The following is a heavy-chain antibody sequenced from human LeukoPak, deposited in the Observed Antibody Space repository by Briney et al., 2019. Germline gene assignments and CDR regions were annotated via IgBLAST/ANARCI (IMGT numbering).Heavy chain of an antibody. CDR2: ISSSSSYI. CDR1: GFTFSSYS. D-gene: IGHD3-10*01. CDR3: ARDLARLRDFMDAFDI. J-gene: IGHJ3*02. V-gene: IGHV3-21*01. Sequence: KSGGSLRLSCAASGFTFSSYSMNWVRQAPGKGLEWVSSISSSSSYIYYADSVKGRFTISRDNAKNSLYLQMNSLRAEDTAVYYCARDLARLRDFMDAFDIWGQGTMVTVSS.